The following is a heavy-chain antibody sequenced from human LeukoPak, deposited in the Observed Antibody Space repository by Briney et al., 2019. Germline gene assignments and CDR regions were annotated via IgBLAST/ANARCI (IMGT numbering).Heavy chain of an antibody. V-gene: IGHV5-10-1*01. J-gene: IGHJ3*02. CDR2: IDPSDSYT. CDR3: ARHTGDAFDI. Sequence: GESLKISCRGSGYSFTTYWISWVRQMPGKGLEWMGRIDPSDSYTNYSPSFQGRVTISGDKSISTAYLQWSSLKASDTAMYYCARHTGDAFDIWGQGTMVTVSS. D-gene: IGHD4-17*01. CDR1: GYSFTTYW.